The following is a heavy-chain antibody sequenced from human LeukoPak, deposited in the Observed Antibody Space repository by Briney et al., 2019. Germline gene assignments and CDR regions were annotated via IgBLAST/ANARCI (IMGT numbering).Heavy chain of an antibody. V-gene: IGHV1-18*01. Sequence: ASVKVSCKASGYTFTSYGIGWVRQAPGQGLEWMGWISAYNGNTNYAQKLQGRVTMTTDTSTSTAYMELSSLRSEDTAVYYCARDQGDGYNGDYWGQGTLVTVSS. CDR3: ARDQGDGYNGDY. D-gene: IGHD5-24*01. CDR1: GYTFTSYG. CDR2: ISAYNGNT. J-gene: IGHJ4*02.